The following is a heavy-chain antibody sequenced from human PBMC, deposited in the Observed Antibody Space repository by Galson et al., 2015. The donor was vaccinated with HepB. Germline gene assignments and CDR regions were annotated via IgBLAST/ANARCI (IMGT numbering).Heavy chain of an antibody. CDR2: INAVNGNT. CDR3: ASNVVVPAATLNDY. CDR1: GYTFTSYA. D-gene: IGHD2-2*01. V-gene: IGHV1-3*01. Sequence: SVKVSCKASGYTFTSYAMLFLRQAPGQRLEWMGWINAVNGNTKYSQKFQGRVTITRDTSASTAYMELSSLRSEDTAVYYCASNVVVPAATLNDYWGQGTLVTVSS. J-gene: IGHJ4*02.